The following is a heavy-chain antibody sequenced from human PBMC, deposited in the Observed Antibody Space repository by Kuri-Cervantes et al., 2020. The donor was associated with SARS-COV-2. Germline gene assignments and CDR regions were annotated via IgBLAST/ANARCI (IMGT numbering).Heavy chain of an antibody. V-gene: IGHV3-30-3*01. CDR3: ARDPDDYSNEDAFDI. D-gene: IGHD4-11*01. Sequence: GESLKISCAASGFTFSSFSLHWVRQAPGKGLQWVALISYDGINKFYADSVKGRFTISRDNSKNTLYLQMNSLRAEDTAVYYCARDPDDYSNEDAFDIWGQGTMVTVSS. J-gene: IGHJ3*02. CDR2: ISYDGINK. CDR1: GFTFSSFS.